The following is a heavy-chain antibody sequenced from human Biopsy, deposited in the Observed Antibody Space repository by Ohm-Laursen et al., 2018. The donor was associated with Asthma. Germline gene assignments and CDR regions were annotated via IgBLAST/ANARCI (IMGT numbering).Heavy chain of an antibody. CDR3: ARAQDYYDSRGYYRSFDY. J-gene: IGHJ4*02. V-gene: IGHV4/OR15-8*01. Sequence: SETLSLTCGVSGDSISSENWWTWVRQPPGKGLEWIGEMYHRGTPKYNPSLKSRVTISLDKSKNQFSLNLFSVTAADTAVYYCARAQDYYDSRGYYRSFDYWGQGTLVTVSS. D-gene: IGHD3-22*01. CDR2: MYHRGTP. CDR1: GDSISSENW.